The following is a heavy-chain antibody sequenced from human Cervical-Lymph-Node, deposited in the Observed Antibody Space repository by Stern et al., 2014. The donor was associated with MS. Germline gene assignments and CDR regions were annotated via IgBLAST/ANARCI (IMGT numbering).Heavy chain of an antibody. D-gene: IGHD3-22*01. CDR3: AREWPDYDSSGYDY. V-gene: IGHV3-30-3*01. CDR2: ISFDGNTE. Sequence: QVQLVQSGGGVVQPGRSLRLSCAASGFTFSTYAMHWVRQAPGKGLEWVAIISFDGNTEYNTDSMKGRFTISRDNSKSTLYLQMNSLRPDDTAIYYCAREWPDYDSSGYDYWGQGTLVTVSS. J-gene: IGHJ4*02. CDR1: GFTFSTYA.